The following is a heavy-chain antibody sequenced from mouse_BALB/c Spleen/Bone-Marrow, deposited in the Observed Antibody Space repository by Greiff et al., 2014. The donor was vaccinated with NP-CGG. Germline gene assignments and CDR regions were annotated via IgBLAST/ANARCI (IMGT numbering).Heavy chain of an antibody. CDR3: AGSTPLAY. J-gene: IGHJ3*01. CDR2: IYPGDDDT. V-gene: IGHV1-80*01. Sequence: QVQLQQSGAELVRPGSSVKISCKASGYAFSRSRMNWVKQRPGQGLEWIGQIYPGDDDTNYSGKFKGRATLTTDKSSGTAYMQLSSLTSEDSAVYFCAGSTPLAYWGQGTLVTVSA. D-gene: IGHD1-1*01. CDR1: GYAFSRSR.